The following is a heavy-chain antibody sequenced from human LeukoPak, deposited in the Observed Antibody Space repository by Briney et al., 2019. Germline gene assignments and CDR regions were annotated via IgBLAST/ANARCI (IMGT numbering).Heavy chain of an antibody. Sequence: GGSLRLSCAASGFTFSSYWMHWVRQAPGKGLVWVSRINSDGSSTSYADSVKGRFTISRDNAKNTLYLQTNSLRAEDTAVYYCARDDSSGYDLDYWGQGTLVTVSS. J-gene: IGHJ4*02. CDR3: ARDDSSGYDLDY. CDR2: INSDGSST. V-gene: IGHV3-74*01. CDR1: GFTFSSYW. D-gene: IGHD3-22*01.